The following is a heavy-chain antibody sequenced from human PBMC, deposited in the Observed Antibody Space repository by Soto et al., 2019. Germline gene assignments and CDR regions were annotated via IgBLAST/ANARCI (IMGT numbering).Heavy chain of an antibody. V-gene: IGHV1-69*12. CDR3: AGHSSGVPSYYYGMDV. CDR2: IIPIFDTA. Sequence: QVQMVQSGAEVKKPGSSVKVGCKASGGTFSSYAISWVRQAPGQGLEWMGGIIPIFDTADYAQKFQGRVTITADESTNTAYMELSSLRSEDTAVYYCAGHSSGVPSYYYGMDVWGQGTTVTVSS. CDR1: GGTFSSYA. J-gene: IGHJ6*02. D-gene: IGHD3-22*01.